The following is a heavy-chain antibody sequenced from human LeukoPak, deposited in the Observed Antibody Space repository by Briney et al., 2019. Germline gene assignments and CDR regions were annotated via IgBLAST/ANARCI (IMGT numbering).Heavy chain of an antibody. CDR1: GFTFSNFW. CDR3: ASCGYGGNCYLDY. J-gene: IGHJ4*02. V-gene: IGHV3-7*01. Sequence: GGSLRLSCAASGFTFSNFWMSWVRQGPGNGLEWVANIKQDGSQKYYVDSVKGRFTISRDNAKNSLHLQMNSLRAEDTAVYYCASCGYGGNCYLDYWGQGTLVTVSS. D-gene: IGHD4-23*01. CDR2: IKQDGSQK.